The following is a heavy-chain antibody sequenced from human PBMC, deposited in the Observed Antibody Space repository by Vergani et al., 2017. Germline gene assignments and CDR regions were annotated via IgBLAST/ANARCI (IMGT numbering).Heavy chain of an antibody. CDR2: INHSGST. CDR3: ARCHGGEQLVLNYYDGMDV. V-gene: IGHV4-34*01. CDR1: GGSFSGYY. J-gene: IGHJ6*02. Sequence: QVQLQQWGAGLLKPSETLSLTCAVYGGSFSGYYWSWIRQPPGKGLEWSGEINHSGSTNYNPSLKSRVTIAVSTSKNQFSLKLSAVSAADTAVYYCARCHGGEQLVLNYYDGMDVWGQGTTVTVSS. D-gene: IGHD6-6*01.